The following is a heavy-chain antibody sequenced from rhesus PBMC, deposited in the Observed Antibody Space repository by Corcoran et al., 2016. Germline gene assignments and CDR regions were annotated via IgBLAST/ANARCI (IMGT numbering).Heavy chain of an antibody. J-gene: IGHJ4*01. CDR3: ERDRDYGTFDY. V-gene: IGHV1-138*01. D-gene: IGHD4-29*01. CDR1: GYNFTDHY. CDR2: NTPKPGGT. Sequence: QVQLVQSGAEVKKPGSSVKVSCKASGYNFTDHYMHWVRQAPGQGLEWMGKNTPKPGGTNYAQKFQGRGPMTRDTSTSTGYMELSGLRSEDTAVYYCERDRDYGTFDYWGQGVLVTVSS.